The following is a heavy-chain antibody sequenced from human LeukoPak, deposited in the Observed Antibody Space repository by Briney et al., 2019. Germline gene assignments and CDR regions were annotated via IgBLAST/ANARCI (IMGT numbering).Heavy chain of an antibody. V-gene: IGHV3-30-3*01. CDR2: ISYDGSNK. J-gene: IGHJ4*02. CDR3: ARISARGYSYGALNY. CDR1: GFTFSSYA. Sequence: PGGSLRLSCAASGFTFSSYAMHWVRQAPGKGLEWVAVISYDGSNKYYADSVKGRFTISRDNSKNTLYLQMNSLRAEDTAVYYCARISARGYSYGALNYWGQGTLVTVSS. D-gene: IGHD5-18*01.